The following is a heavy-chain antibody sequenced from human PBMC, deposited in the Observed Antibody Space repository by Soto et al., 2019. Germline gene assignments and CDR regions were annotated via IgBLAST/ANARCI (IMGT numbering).Heavy chain of an antibody. D-gene: IGHD5-12*01. CDR1: GFTFSSYA. CDR2: LSYDGNTE. J-gene: IGHJ4*02. Sequence: QVQLVESGGGVVQPGGSLRLSCAASGFTFSSYAMQWVRQAPGKGLEWLTLLSYDGNTEYYADSVRGRFTVSRDNSKNTFSLQMNGLRSEDTAVYFCARGGYSYDLIIDYWGRGTLVSVSS. CDR3: ARGGYSYDLIIDY. V-gene: IGHV3-30-3*01.